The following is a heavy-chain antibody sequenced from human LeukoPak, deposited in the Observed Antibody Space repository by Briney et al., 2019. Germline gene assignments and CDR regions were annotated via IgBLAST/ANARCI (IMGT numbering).Heavy chain of an antibody. Sequence: ASVKVSCKASGGTFSSYAISWVRQAPGQGLEWMGGIIPIFGTANYAQKFQGRVTITTDESTSTAYMELSSLRAEDTAVFYCARIFEDAFDIWGQGTTVTVPS. J-gene: IGHJ3*02. CDR3: ARIFEDAFDI. V-gene: IGHV1-69*05. CDR2: IIPIFGTA. D-gene: IGHD3-3*01. CDR1: GGTFSSYA.